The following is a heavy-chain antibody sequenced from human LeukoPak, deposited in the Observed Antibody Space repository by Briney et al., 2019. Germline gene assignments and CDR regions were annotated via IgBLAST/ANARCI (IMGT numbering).Heavy chain of an antibody. J-gene: IGHJ4*02. CDR1: GYTFTGYY. D-gene: IGHD3-22*01. CDR3: ARGYDSGGYYLPDH. V-gene: IGHV1-2*02. Sequence: ASVKVSCKSSGYTFTGYYIHWVRQAPGQGLEWMGWINPNSGDTKYAQKFQGRVTVTRDKSISTAYMELSRLTSDDTAVYYCARGYDSGGYYLPDHWGQGTLVTVCS. CDR2: INPNSGDT.